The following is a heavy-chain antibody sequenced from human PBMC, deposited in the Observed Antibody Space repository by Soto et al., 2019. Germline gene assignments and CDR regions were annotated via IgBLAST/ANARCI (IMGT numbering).Heavy chain of an antibody. J-gene: IGHJ5*02. CDR2: IYYSGSI. D-gene: IGHD2-2*01. CDR3: ARDSCSSTSCYSAVTASEMPDNWFDP. V-gene: IGHV4-61*01. Sequence: PSETLSLTCTVSGGSVSSGSYYWSWIRQPPGKGLEWIGYIYYSGSINYNPSLKSRVTISVDTSKNQFSLKLSSVTAADTAVYYCARDSCSSTSCYSAVTASEMPDNWFDPWGQGTLVTVSS. CDR1: GGSVSSGSYY.